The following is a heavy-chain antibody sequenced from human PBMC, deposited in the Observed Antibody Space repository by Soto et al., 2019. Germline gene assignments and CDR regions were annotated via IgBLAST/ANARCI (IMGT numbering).Heavy chain of an antibody. CDR1: GYTSADFG. CDR2: VSGNNGAS. Sequence: ASVKVSCKASGYTSADFGISWVRQAPGQGLEWMGWVSGNNGASNPAPKVQGRITMTLDTSTGVSYMALRSLRSDDTAIYYCVRDQKYFRVNGNWFDSRGKGTLVTVSS. D-gene: IGHD2-2*01. V-gene: IGHV1-18*04. J-gene: IGHJ5*01. CDR3: VRDQKYFRVNGNWFDS.